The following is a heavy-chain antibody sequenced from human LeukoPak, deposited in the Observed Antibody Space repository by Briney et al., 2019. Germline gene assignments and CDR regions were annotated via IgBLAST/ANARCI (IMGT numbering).Heavy chain of an antibody. CDR1: GFTVSSNY. D-gene: IGHD3-22*01. CDR3: ARDRVPGFYDSSGSGFS. V-gene: IGHV3-66*01. CDR2: IYSGGST. Sequence: GSLRLSCAASGFTVSSNYMSWVRQAPGKGLEWVSVIYSGGSTYYADSVEGRFTISRDNSKNTLYLQMNSLRAEDTAVYYCARDRVPGFYDSSGSGFSWGQGTMVTVSS. J-gene: IGHJ3*01.